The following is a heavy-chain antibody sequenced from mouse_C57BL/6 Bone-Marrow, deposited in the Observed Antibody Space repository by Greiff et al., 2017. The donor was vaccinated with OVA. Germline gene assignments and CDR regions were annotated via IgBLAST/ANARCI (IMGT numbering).Heavy chain of an antibody. V-gene: IGHV1-76*01. D-gene: IGHD2-1*01. J-gene: IGHJ3*01. CDR1: GYTFTDYY. CDR2: IYPGSGNT. Sequence: QVQLKQSGAELVRPGASVKLSCKASGYTFTDYYINWVKQRPGQGLEWIARIYPGSGNTYYNEKFKGKATLTAEKSSSTAYMQLSSLTSEDSAVYFCACGNYPAWFAYWGQGTLVTVSA. CDR3: ACGNYPAWFAY.